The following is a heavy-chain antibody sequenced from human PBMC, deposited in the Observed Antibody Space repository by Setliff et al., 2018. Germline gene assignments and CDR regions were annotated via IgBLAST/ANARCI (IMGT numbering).Heavy chain of an antibody. CDR1: GFTLNNYA. Sequence: PGGSLRLSCAASGFTLNNYAMSWVRQAPGKGLEWVSIISASGGTTYYADSVKGRFTISRDNSNSTLYLQMNSLRVEDTALYYCAKSSGSSSSTNLEYLGPGTLVTVS. CDR2: ISASGGTT. CDR3: AKSSGSSSSTNLEY. D-gene: IGHD6-6*01. J-gene: IGHJ4*02. V-gene: IGHV3-23*01.